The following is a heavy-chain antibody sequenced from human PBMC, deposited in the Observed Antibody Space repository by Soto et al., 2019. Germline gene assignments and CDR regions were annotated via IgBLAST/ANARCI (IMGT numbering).Heavy chain of an antibody. Sequence: EVQLVESGGGLVQPGRSLRLSCAASGFTFDDYAMHWVRQAPGKGLEWVSGISWNSGSIGYADSVKGRFTISRDNAKNSLSLQMKSLRAEDTGLYYCAKSANIFATGGYFDLLGRGTLVTVSS. CDR3: AKSANIFATGGYFDL. J-gene: IGHJ2*01. CDR1: GFTFDDYA. V-gene: IGHV3-9*01. CDR2: ISWNSGSI. D-gene: IGHD5-12*01.